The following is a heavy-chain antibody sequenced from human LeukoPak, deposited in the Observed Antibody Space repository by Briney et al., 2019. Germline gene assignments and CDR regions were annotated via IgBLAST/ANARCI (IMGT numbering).Heavy chain of an antibody. CDR3: ARDQGDGYNYDSVGNDY. J-gene: IGHJ4*02. CDR1: GFTFSSYA. D-gene: IGHD5-24*01. Sequence: PGGSLRLSCAASGFTFSSYAMHWVRQAPGKGLEWVAVISYDGSNKYYADSVKGRFTISRDNSKNTLYLQMNSLRAEDTAVYYCARDQGDGYNYDSVGNDYWGQGTLVTVSS. CDR2: ISYDGSNK. V-gene: IGHV3-30*04.